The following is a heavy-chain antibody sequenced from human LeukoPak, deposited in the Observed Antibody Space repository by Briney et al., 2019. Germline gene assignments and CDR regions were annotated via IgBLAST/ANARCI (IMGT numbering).Heavy chain of an antibody. D-gene: IGHD5-18*01. CDR1: GFTFSSYA. J-gene: IGHJ4*02. Sequence: GSLRLSCAASGFTFSSYAMSWVRQAPGKGLEWVSAISGSGGSTYYADSVKGRFTISRDNSKNTLYLQMNSLRAEDTAVYYCAKSPRIQLWSDYWGQGTLVTVSS. CDR2: ISGSGGST. V-gene: IGHV3-23*01. CDR3: AKSPRIQLWSDY.